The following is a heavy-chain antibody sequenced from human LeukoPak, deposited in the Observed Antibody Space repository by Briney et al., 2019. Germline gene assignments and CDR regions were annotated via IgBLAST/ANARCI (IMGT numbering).Heavy chain of an antibody. CDR2: ISSSGSTI. V-gene: IGHV3-48*04. J-gene: IGHJ4*02. CDR1: GFTFSSYG. CDR3: ARDKSGSPVWVAAQDY. Sequence: GGSLRLSCAASGFTFSSYGMNWVRQAPGKGLEWVSHISSSGSTIYYADSVKGRFTISRDNAKSSLYPQMNSLRAEDTAVYYCARDKSGSPVWVAAQDYWGQGTLVTVSP. D-gene: IGHD2-15*01.